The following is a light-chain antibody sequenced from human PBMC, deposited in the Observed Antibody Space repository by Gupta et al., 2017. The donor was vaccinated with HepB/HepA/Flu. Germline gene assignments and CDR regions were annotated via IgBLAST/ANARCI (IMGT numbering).Light chain of an antibody. Sequence: SYELPHPPSVSVSPGQTARITCSGDALPKQYAYWYQQKPGQAPVLVIYKDSERPSGIPERFSGSSSGTTVTVTISGVQAEDEADYYCQSADSSGTDDWVFGGGTKLTVL. CDR1: ALPKQY. V-gene: IGLV3-25*03. J-gene: IGLJ3*02. CDR3: QSADSSGTDDWV. CDR2: KDS.